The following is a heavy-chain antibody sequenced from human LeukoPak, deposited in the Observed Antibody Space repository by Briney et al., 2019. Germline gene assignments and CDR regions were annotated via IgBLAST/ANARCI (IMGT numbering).Heavy chain of an antibody. D-gene: IGHD5-18*01. CDR1: GFTFSSYS. V-gene: IGHV3-21*01. Sequence: TGGSLRLSCAASGFTFSSYSMNWVRQAPGKGLEWVSSISSSSSYIYYADSVKGRFTISRDNAKNSLYLQMNSLRAEDTAVYYCARDGYSYGSGAFDIWGQGTMVTVSS. CDR2: ISSSSSYI. CDR3: ARDGYSYGSGAFDI. J-gene: IGHJ3*02.